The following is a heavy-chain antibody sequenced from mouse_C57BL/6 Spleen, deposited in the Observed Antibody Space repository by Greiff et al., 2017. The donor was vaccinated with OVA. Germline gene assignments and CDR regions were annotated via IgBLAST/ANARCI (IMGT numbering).Heavy chain of an antibody. J-gene: IGHJ3*01. CDR2: IDPSDSYT. Sequence: QVQLQQPGAELVMPGASVKLSCKASGYTFPSYWMHWVKQRPGQGLEWIGEIDPSDSYTNYNQKFKGKSTLTVDKSSSTAYMQLSSLTAEDSAVYYCARRGNSAGYVRGFAYGGQGTLGTVSA. CDR1: GYTFPSYW. D-gene: IGHD3-2*02. V-gene: IGHV1-69*01. CDR3: ARRGNSAGYVRGFAY.